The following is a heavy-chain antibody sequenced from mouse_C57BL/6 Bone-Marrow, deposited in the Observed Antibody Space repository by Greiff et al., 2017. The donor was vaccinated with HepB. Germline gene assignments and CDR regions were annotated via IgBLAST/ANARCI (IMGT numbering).Heavy chain of an antibody. Sequence: VQLQQSGPELVKPGASVKISCKASGYTFTDYYMNWVKQSHGKSLEWIGDINPNNGGTSYNQKFKGKATLTVDKSSSTAYMELRSLTSEDSAVYYCARISHDYWGQGTTLTVSS. J-gene: IGHJ2*01. CDR3: ARISHDY. CDR2: INPNNGGT. V-gene: IGHV1-26*01. CDR1: GYTFTDYY.